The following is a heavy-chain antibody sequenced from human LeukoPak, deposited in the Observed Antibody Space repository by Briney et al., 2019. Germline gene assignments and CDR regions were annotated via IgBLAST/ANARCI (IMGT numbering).Heavy chain of an antibody. CDR3: ARDYGYSYGSYGMDV. J-gene: IGHJ6*02. Sequence: GGSLRLSCAASGFTFSSYEMNWVRQAPGKGLEWVSYISSSGSTIYHADSVKGRFTSSRDNAKNSLYLQMNSLRAEDTAVYYCARDYGYSYGSYGMDVWGQGTTVTVSS. CDR1: GFTFSSYE. D-gene: IGHD5-18*01. V-gene: IGHV3-48*03. CDR2: ISSSGSTI.